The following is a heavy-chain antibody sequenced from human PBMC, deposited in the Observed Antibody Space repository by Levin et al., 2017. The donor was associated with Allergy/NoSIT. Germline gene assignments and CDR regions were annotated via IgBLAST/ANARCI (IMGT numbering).Heavy chain of an antibody. D-gene: IGHD2-2*01. CDR3: TRDHCTTTGCYEYYYYGMDV. J-gene: IGHJ6*02. CDR2: INPNNGGT. V-gene: IGHV1-2*02. Sequence: ASVKVSCKASGYTFTDYYLHWVRQAPGQGLEWMGWINPNNGGTDYAQKFQGRVTMTRDTSISTVYMELSRLRSDDTAVYYCTRDHCTTTGCYEYYYYGMDVWGQGSTVAVSS. CDR1: GYTFTDYY.